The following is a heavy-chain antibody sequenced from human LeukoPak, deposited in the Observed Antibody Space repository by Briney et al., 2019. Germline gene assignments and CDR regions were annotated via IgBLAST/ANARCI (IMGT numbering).Heavy chain of an antibody. Sequence: SVKVSCKASGGTFSSYAISWVRQAPGQGLQWMGRIIPIFGIANYAQKFQGRVTITADKSTSTAYMELSSLRSEDTAVYYCAREDHIVVVPAAKEVWFDPWGQGTLVTVSS. CDR2: IIPIFGIA. D-gene: IGHD2-2*01. V-gene: IGHV1-69*04. CDR3: AREDHIVVVPAAKEVWFDP. J-gene: IGHJ5*02. CDR1: GGTFSSYA.